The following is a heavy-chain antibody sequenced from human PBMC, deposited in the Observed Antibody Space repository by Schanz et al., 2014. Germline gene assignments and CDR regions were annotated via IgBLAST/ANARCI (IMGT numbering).Heavy chain of an antibody. J-gene: IGHJ3*01. Sequence: QEQLVESGGGAVQPGRSLRLSCAASGFTFSSYAVDWIRQAPGQGLEWVSFISYDGSLKSYLDSVKGRFTISRDNSKNTLFREMNSLRVEDTAVYYCARDLVSYHDFWSGQETGDRALNLWGQGTMVTVSP. CDR3: ARDLVSYHDFWSGQETGDRALNL. V-gene: IGHV3-30-3*01. CDR2: ISYDGSLK. CDR1: GFTFSSYA. D-gene: IGHD3-3*01.